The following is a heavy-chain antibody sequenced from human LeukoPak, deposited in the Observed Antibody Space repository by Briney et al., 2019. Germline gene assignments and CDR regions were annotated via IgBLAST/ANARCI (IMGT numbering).Heavy chain of an antibody. V-gene: IGHV3-74*01. Sequence: PGGSLRLSCAASGFNLRDYWMHWVRQAPGKALVWVSRLGTDGTYTNYAGSVKGRFTISRDNAKNTLYLQMDSLRAEDTAFYYCVRDPSNSGNWFDLWGQGTLVTVSS. D-gene: IGHD4-11*01. CDR2: LGTDGTYT. CDR1: GFNLRDYW. J-gene: IGHJ5*02. CDR3: VRDPSNSGNWFDL.